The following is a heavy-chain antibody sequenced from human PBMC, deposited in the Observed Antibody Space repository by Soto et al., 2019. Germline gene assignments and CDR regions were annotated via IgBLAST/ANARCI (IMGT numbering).Heavy chain of an antibody. CDR2: IYYTGST. V-gene: IGHV4-59*03. CDR3: AGSLRNDLFDY. Sequence: QVQLQESGPGLVKPSETLSLTCTVSGGSISRYFWGWIRQPPGKGLELIGYIYYTGSTNYHPSLKNRVTISVDTSQNQFSLKLNSVTAADTAVYFCAGSLRNDLFDYWGQGALVTVSS. D-gene: IGHD3-16*01. J-gene: IGHJ4*02. CDR1: GGSISRYF.